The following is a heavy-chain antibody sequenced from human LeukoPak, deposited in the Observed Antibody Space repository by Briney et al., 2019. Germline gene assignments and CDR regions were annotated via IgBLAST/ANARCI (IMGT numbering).Heavy chain of an antibody. J-gene: IGHJ4*02. V-gene: IGHV3-30*02. CDR3: AKDTLGYCSSTSCYPFDY. CDR1: GFTLSSSG. D-gene: IGHD2-2*01. Sequence: GGSLRLSCAASGFTLSSSGMHWVRQAPGKGLEWVIYIRSDGSNKYYADSVKGRFTVSRDDSKNTLYLQMNSLRAEDTAVYYFAKDTLGYCSSTSCYPFDYWGQGTLVTVSS. CDR2: IRSDGSNK.